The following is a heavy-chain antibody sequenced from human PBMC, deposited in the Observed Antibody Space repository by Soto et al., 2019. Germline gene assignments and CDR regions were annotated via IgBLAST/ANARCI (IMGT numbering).Heavy chain of an antibody. D-gene: IGHD1-7*01. V-gene: IGHV3-21*01. CDR2: ISSSSSYI. CDR3: ARAGPSNYNWNYPLDY. CDR1: GFTFSSYS. Sequence: KSGGSLRLSCAASGFTFSSYSMNWVRQAPGKGLEWVSSISSSSSYIYYADSVKGRFTISRDNAKNSLYLQMNSLRAEDTAVYYCARAGPSNYNWNYPLDYWGQGTLVTVSS. J-gene: IGHJ4*02.